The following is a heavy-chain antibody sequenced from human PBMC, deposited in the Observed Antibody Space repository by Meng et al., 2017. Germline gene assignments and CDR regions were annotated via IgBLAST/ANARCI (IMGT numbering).Heavy chain of an antibody. CDR1: GFTVSSNY. CDR3: ASYSGNYVKCGGDVSSDY. J-gene: IGHJ4*02. CDR2: IYSGGST. D-gene: IGHD1-26*01. V-gene: IGHV3-53*04. Sequence: GESLKISCAASGFTVSSNYMSWVRQAPGKGLEWVSVIYSGGSTYYADSVKGRFTISRHNSKNTLYLQMNSLRAEDTAVYYCASYSGNYVKCGGDVSSDYWGQGTLVTVSS.